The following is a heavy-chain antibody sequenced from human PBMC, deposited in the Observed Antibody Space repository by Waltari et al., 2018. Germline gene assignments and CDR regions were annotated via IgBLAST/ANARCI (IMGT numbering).Heavy chain of an antibody. CDR1: GGSFSGYY. J-gene: IGHJ4*02. Sequence: QVQLQQWGAGLLKPSETLSLTCAVYGGSFSGYYWSWIRQPPGKGLEWIGEINHSGSTNYNPALKSRVTIAVDTAKNQFSLKLSSVTAADTAVYYCARGRRLEDSSGAGGYYFDYWGQGTLVTVSS. V-gene: IGHV4-34*01. CDR3: ARGRRLEDSSGAGGYYFDY. D-gene: IGHD6-19*01. CDR2: INHSGST.